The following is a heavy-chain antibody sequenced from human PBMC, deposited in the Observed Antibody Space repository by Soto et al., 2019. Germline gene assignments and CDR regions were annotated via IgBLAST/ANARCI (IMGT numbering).Heavy chain of an antibody. Sequence: QVQLQESGPGLVKPSETLSLTCTVSGGSISGYYWTWIRQPPGKGLEWIANIHHTGTTNYNSSLKSRTPISGGTSKNQFSLRLSSVIAADTAVYYWARYSSDWYYVFDIWGQGTMVTVSS. CDR3: ARYSSDWYYVFDI. D-gene: IGHD6-19*01. V-gene: IGHV4-59*01. CDR1: GGSISGYY. J-gene: IGHJ3*02. CDR2: IHHTGTT.